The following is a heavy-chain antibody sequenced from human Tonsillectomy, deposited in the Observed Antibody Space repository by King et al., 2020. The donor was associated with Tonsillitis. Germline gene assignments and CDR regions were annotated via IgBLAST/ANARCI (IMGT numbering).Heavy chain of an antibody. CDR2: MFYSGTI. J-gene: IGHJ4*02. Sequence: QLQESGPGVVKPSETLSLSCTVSGGSISSSDHYWAWIRQPPGKGLEWSGYMFYSGTILYNPSLKSRITISGGTSGNRFSLKLSSVTAADTAVYFCARYVSGSFDYWGQGALVTVSS. D-gene: IGHD6-25*01. CDR3: ARYVSGSFDY. CDR1: GGSISSSDHY. V-gene: IGHV4-39*01.